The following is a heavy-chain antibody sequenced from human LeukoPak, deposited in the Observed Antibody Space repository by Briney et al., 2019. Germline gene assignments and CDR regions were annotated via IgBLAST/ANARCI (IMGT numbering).Heavy chain of an antibody. V-gene: IGHV1-18*01. CDR1: GYRLSSYG. D-gene: IGHD3-22*01. CDR3: TRDQAVEVVTMFDY. Sequence: ASVKVSCKASGYRLSSYGITWVRQAPGQGLEWMRWISAYNGKTNYAQKFQGRVTLSTDTSTSTAYMELRSLRSDDTAIYYCTRDQAVEVVTMFDYWGQGTLVTVSS. J-gene: IGHJ4*02. CDR2: ISAYNGKT.